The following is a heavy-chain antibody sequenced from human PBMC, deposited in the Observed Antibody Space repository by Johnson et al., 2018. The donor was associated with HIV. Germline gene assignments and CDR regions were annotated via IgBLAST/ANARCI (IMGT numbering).Heavy chain of an antibody. D-gene: IGHD3-9*01. CDR2: IKQDGSEK. V-gene: IGHV3-7*04. Sequence: VQLVESGGGLVQPGGSLRLSCAASGFTFSSYWMSWVRQAPGRGLEWLANIKQDGSEKDYVDSVKGRFTISRDNSKNILYLQMNSLRPEDTAVYYCARDGRDLVTRGSFDVWGQGTVVTVSS. CDR3: ARDGRDLVTRGSFDV. J-gene: IGHJ3*01. CDR1: GFTFSSYW.